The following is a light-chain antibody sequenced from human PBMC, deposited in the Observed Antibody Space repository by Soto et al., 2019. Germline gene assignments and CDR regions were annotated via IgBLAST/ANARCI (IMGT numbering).Light chain of an antibody. CDR2: KAS. CDR1: QTISSW. J-gene: IGKJ2*01. CDR3: QQYNTYPYS. Sequence: DIQMTQSPSTLSASVGDRLTITCRASQTISSWLAWYQQRPGRAPKLLIYKASSLEGGVPSRFSGSGSGTEFTLTIRSLQPDDFATYYCQQYNTYPYSFGQGTKVEIK. V-gene: IGKV1-5*03.